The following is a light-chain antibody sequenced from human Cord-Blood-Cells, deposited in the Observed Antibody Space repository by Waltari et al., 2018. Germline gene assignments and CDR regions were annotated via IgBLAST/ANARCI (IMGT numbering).Light chain of an antibody. J-gene: IGKJ1*01. CDR1: QSVLYSPNNKNY. Sequence: DIVMTQSPDSLAVSLGERATINCKSSQSVLYSPNNKNYLAWYQQKPGQPPKLLIYWASTRESGVPDRFSGSVSGTDFTLTISSLQAEDVAVYYCQQYYSTPTFGQGTKVEIK. V-gene: IGKV4-1*01. CDR2: WAS. CDR3: QQYYSTPT.